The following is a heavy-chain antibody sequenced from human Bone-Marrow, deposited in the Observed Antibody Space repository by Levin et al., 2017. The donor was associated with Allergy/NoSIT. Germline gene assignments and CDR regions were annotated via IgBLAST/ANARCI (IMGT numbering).Heavy chain of an antibody. J-gene: IGHJ4*02. CDR1: EFTFSTYS. V-gene: IGHV3-48*02. CDR3: AGGAY. CDR2: ISSSSNTI. Sequence: GESLKISCAASEFTFSTYSMNCFLPSPFKGLEWISYISSSSNTIYYADSVKGRFTISRDNAKNSLYLQMTSLRDEDTAVYYGAGGAYWGQGTLVTVSS.